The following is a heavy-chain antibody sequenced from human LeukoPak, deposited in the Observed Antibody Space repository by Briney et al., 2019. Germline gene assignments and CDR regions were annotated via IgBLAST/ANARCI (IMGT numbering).Heavy chain of an antibody. CDR2: IKSKTDGGTT. J-gene: IGHJ4*02. Sequence: GGSLRLSXAASGFTFSNAWMSWVRQAPGKGLEWVGRIKSKTDGGTTDYAAPVKGRFTISRDDSKNTLYLQMNSLKTEDTAVYYRTTDSGQWLVRDYWGQGTLVTVSS. V-gene: IGHV3-15*01. D-gene: IGHD6-19*01. CDR1: GFTFSNAW. CDR3: TTDSGQWLVRDY.